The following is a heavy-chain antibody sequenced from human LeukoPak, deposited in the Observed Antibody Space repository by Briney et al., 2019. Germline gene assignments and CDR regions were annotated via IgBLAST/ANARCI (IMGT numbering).Heavy chain of an antibody. CDR2: IYYSGST. J-gene: IGHJ4*02. D-gene: IGHD4-17*01. CDR1: GGSISSYY. V-gene: IGHV4-59*08. Sequence: SETLSLTCTVSGGSISSYYWSWIRQPPGKGLEWIGYIYYSGSTNYNPSLKCRVTISVDTSKNQFSLKLSSVTAADTAVYYCASTDYGDYWPDYWGQGTLVTVSS. CDR3: ASTDYGDYWPDY.